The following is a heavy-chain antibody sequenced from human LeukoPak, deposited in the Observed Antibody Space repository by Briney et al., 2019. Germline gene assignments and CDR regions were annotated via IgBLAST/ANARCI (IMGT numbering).Heavy chain of an antibody. CDR3: ARGRGHDYGGDSENYYYTDV. J-gene: IGHJ6*03. Sequence: ASVKVSCKASGYTFRGHYMHWVRQAPGQGLEWMGWINTNSGDTNHAQKFQGRVTMTRDTSITTAYLELSRLTYDDTAVYYCARGRGHDYGGDSENYYYTDVWGKGTMVTVSS. CDR1: GYTFRGHY. D-gene: IGHD4-23*01. V-gene: IGHV1-2*02. CDR2: INTNSGDT.